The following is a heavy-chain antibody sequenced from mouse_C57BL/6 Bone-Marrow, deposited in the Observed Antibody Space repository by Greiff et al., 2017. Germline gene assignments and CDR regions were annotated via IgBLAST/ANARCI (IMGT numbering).Heavy chain of an antibody. V-gene: IGHV1-55*01. J-gene: IGHJ4*01. CDR2: IYPGSGST. CDR3: ARSRGNYPLYYDMDY. CDR1: GYTFTSYW. D-gene: IGHD2-1*01. Sequence: QVQLQQPGAELVKPGASVKMSCKASGYTFTSYWITWVKQRPGQGLEWIGDIYPGSGSTNYNEKFKSKATLTVDTSSSTAYMQLSSLTSEDSAVYYCARSRGNYPLYYDMDYWGQGTSVTVSA.